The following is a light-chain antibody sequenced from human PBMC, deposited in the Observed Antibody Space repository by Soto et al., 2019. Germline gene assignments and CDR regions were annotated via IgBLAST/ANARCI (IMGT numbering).Light chain of an antibody. CDR1: QGIGNE. V-gene: IGKV1-6*01. CDR3: LQALNSPWT. Sequence: AIQMTQSPSSLSASVGDRVTITCRSGQGIGNELAWFQQRPGKAPKLLIYAASGLPSGVPSRFSGSGSGTDFPLTSSSLQPEDFATYYWLQALNSPWTFGQGTQVEI. CDR2: AAS. J-gene: IGKJ1*01.